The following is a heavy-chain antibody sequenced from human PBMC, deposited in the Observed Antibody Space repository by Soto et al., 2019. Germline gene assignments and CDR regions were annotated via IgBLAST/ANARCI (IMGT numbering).Heavy chain of an antibody. V-gene: IGHV1-18*01. D-gene: IGHD6-25*01. J-gene: IGHJ6*02. CDR3: ARGGPYSSGANRYYYYYGMDV. Sequence: GASVKVSCKASGYTFTSYGISWVRQAPGQGLEWMGWISAYNGNTNYAQKLQGRVTMATDTSTSTAYMELRSLRSDDTAVYYCARGGPYSSGANRYYYYYGMDVWGQGTTVTVS. CDR1: GYTFTSYG. CDR2: ISAYNGNT.